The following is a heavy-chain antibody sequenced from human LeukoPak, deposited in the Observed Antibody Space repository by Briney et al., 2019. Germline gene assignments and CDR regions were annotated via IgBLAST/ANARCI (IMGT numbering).Heavy chain of an antibody. Sequence: ASVKVSCKASGYTFTSYDINWVRQTTGQGLEWMGRMNPNSGNTGYAQKFQGRVTITRNTSISTAYMELSSLRSEDTAVYYCARARVVPAAVNWFDPWGQGTQVTVSS. CDR1: GYTFTSYD. CDR2: MNPNSGNT. V-gene: IGHV1-8*03. CDR3: ARARVVPAAVNWFDP. D-gene: IGHD2-2*01. J-gene: IGHJ5*02.